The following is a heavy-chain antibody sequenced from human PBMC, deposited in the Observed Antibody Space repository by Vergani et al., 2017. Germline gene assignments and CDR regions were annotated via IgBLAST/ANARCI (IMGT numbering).Heavy chain of an antibody. CDR3: ARGSRWYPGPFDP. V-gene: IGHV4-31*03. CDR2: IYYSGST. CDR1: GCSISSGGYY. Sequence: QVQLQESGPGLVKPSQTLSLTCTVSGCSISSGGYYWSWIRQHPGKGLEWIGYIYYSGSTYYNPSLKSRVTISVDTSKNQFSLKLSSVTAADTAVYYCARGSRWYPGPFDPWGQGTLVTVSS. D-gene: IGHD2-15*01. J-gene: IGHJ5*02.